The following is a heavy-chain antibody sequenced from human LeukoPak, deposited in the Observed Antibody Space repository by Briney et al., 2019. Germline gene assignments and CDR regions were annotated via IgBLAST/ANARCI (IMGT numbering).Heavy chain of an antibody. V-gene: IGHV4-30-2*05. CDR2: IYHSGTT. CDR3: ARDRAGLSSTSYYYGMDV. Sequence: PSQTLSLTCTVSGGSISSGAYSWGWIRQPPGKGLQWIRHIYHSGTTYYNPSLKSRVTISIDTSKNQFSLKLSSVTAADTDVYYCARDRAGLSSTSYYYGMDVWGQGTTVTVSS. J-gene: IGHJ6*02. D-gene: IGHD2-2*01. CDR1: GGSISSGAYS.